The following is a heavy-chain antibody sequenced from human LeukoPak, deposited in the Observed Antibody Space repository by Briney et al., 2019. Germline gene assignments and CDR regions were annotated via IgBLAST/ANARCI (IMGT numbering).Heavy chain of an antibody. J-gene: IGHJ4*02. Sequence: GRSLRLSCAASGFTFSTYGMHWVRQTPGKGLEWVAVISYDGSNKYYADSVKGRFTISRDNSKNTLYLQMNSLRAEDTAVYYCASPGIAAAGGDSWGQGTLVTVSS. D-gene: IGHD6-13*01. CDR1: GFTFSTYG. V-gene: IGHV3-30*03. CDR3: ASPGIAAAGGDS. CDR2: ISYDGSNK.